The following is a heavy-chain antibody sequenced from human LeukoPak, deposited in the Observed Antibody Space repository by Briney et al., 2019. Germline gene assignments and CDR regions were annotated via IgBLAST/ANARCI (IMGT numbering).Heavy chain of an antibody. CDR3: VRGGYGFSSGYYPSR. Sequence: VASVKVSCKASGYTFTTYYMNWVRQAPGQGFEWMGIINPSVGSTSYAQKFQDRVTMTRDTSTSTVYMELSSLTFEDTAVYYCVRGGYGFSSGYYPSRWGQGTLVTVSS. D-gene: IGHD3-3*01. V-gene: IGHV1-46*01. CDR1: GYTFTTYY. CDR2: INPSVGST. J-gene: IGHJ4*02.